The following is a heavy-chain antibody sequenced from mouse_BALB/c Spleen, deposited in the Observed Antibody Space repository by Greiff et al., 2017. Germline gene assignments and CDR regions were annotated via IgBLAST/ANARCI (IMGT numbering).Heavy chain of an antibody. CDR2: IDPANGNT. V-gene: IGHV14-3*02. D-gene: IGHD1-2*01. J-gene: IGHJ2*01. Sequence: VQLQQSGAELVKPGASVKLSCTASGFNIKDTYMHWVKQRPEQGLEWIGRIDPANGNTKYDPKFQGKATITADTSSNTAYLQLSSLTSEDTAVYYCARSGDYGLYYFDYWGQGTTLTVSS. CDR3: ARSGDYGLYYFDY. CDR1: GFNIKDTY.